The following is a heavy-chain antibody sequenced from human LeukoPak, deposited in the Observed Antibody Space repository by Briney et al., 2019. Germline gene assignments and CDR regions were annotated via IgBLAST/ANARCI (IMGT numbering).Heavy chain of an antibody. V-gene: IGHV1-2*02. J-gene: IGHJ4*02. Sequence: ASVKVSCKASGYTFTGYYMHWVRQAPGQGLEWMGWFNPNSGGTNYAQKFQGRVTMTRDTSISTAYMELSRLRSDDTAVYYCARGSPIVVVTAISQPFDYWGQGTLVTVSS. CDR2: FNPNSGGT. D-gene: IGHD2-21*02. CDR3: ARGSPIVVVTAISQPFDY. CDR1: GYTFTGYY.